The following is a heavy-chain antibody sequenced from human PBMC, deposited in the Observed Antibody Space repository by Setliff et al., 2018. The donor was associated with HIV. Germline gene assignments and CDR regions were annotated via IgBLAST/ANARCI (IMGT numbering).Heavy chain of an antibody. CDR3: AKVPSY. V-gene: IGHV3-30*02. CDR1: GFTFSDYA. CDR2: IRYDGTNE. Sequence: GGSLRLSCAASGFTFSDYATHWVRQAPGKGLEWVAFIRYDGTNEYYADSVKGRFTISRDNSKNTLYLQMNSLRAEDTAVYYCAKVPSYWGQGTLVTVSS. J-gene: IGHJ4*02.